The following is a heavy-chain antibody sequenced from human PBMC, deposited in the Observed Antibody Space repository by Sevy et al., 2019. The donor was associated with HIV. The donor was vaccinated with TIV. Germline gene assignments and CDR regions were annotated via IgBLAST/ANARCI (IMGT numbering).Heavy chain of an antibody. Sequence: GSLRLSCAASGFTFTSYAMSWVRQAPGKGLEWVSSISGSHGTPYYADSVKGQFTISRDNSKNTLYLQMSSLRAEDTAVYYCAKSEWGNIGFCTRSSCYPFDYWGQGTLVTVSS. CDR1: GFTFTSYA. CDR3: AKSEWGNIGFCTRSSCYPFDY. J-gene: IGHJ4*02. CDR2: ISGSHGTP. D-gene: IGHD2-2*01. V-gene: IGHV3-23*01.